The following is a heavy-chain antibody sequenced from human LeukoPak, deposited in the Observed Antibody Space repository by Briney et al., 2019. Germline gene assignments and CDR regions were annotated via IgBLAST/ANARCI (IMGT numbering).Heavy chain of an antibody. CDR3: ARGGNRFGGFYFDY. V-gene: IGHV4-31*03. Sequence: PSQALSLTCTVSADSLSSGGHYWAWIRQFPGKGLESIGFIHHSGRSRHNPSLKDRVAISVDTSRKQFALKLSSVTAADTAMYYCARGGNRFGGFYFDYWGQGIQVIVSS. CDR1: ADSLSSGGHY. CDR2: IHHSGRS. D-gene: IGHD3-10*01. J-gene: IGHJ4*02.